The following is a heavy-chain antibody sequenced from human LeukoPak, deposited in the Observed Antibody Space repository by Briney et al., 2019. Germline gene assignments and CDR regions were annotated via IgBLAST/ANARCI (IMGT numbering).Heavy chain of an antibody. CDR1: GFTFSSYA. Sequence: GGSLRLSCAASGFTFSSYAMHWVRQAPGKGLEYVSAISSNGGSTYYANSVKGRFTISRDNAKNTLYLQMNSLRAEDTAVYYCAKTYYDFWSGVFDYWGQGTLVTVSS. CDR3: AKTYYDFWSGVFDY. V-gene: IGHV3-64*01. CDR2: ISSNGGST. J-gene: IGHJ4*02. D-gene: IGHD3-3*01.